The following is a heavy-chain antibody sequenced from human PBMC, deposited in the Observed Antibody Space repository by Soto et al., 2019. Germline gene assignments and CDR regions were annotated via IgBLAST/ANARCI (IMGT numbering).Heavy chain of an antibody. D-gene: IGHD3-3*01. J-gene: IGHJ6*02. CDR2: ISYDGSNK. V-gene: IGHV3-30-3*01. Sequence: GGSLRLSGAASVFTFSSYAMHWVRQAPGKGLEWVAVISYDGSNKYYADSVKGRFTISRDNSKNTLYLQMNSLRAEDTAVYYCARQRYFTIFGVVRDYGMDVWGQGTTVTVSS. CDR1: VFTFSSYA. CDR3: ARQRYFTIFGVVRDYGMDV.